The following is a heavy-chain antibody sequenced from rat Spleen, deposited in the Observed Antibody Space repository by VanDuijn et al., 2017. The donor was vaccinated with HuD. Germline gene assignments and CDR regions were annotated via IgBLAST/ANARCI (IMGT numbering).Heavy chain of an antibody. CDR3: ARPNYGYPFAY. J-gene: IGHJ3*01. CDR1: GFTLSDYY. CDR2: ISYDGVIT. D-gene: IGHD1-11*01. V-gene: IGHV5-20*01. Sequence: EVQLVESGGGLVQPGRSLKLSCAASGFTLSDYYMAWVRQAPTKGLEWVASISYDGVITYYRDSVKGRFSISRDNAKSSLYLQMDSLRSEDTATYYCARPNYGYPFAYWGQGTLVTVSS.